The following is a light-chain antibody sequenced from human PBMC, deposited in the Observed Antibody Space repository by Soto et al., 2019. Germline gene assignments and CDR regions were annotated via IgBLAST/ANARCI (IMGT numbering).Light chain of an antibody. CDR2: DAS. CDR1: QSVSSSY. Sequence: EIVMTQSPATLSVSPGDRAPLSCRASQSVSSSYLAWYQQKPGQAPRLLIYDASNRATGIPARFSGSGSGTDFTLTISSLEPEDFAVYYCQQRSNWPPLTFGGGTKVDIK. V-gene: IGKV3D-20*02. CDR3: QQRSNWPPLT. J-gene: IGKJ4*01.